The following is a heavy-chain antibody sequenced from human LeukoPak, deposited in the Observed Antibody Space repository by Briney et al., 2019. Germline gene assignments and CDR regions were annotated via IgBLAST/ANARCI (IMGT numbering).Heavy chain of an antibody. Sequence: GGSPRLSCAASGFTVSSNCMSWVRQAPGKGLEWVSLICSGGNTYYADSVKGRFTISRDDSKNTLYLQMNSLRAEDTAVYYCARRYCSGGTCYFFDYWGQGTLVTVSS. V-gene: IGHV3-53*01. D-gene: IGHD2-15*01. J-gene: IGHJ4*02. CDR2: ICSGGNT. CDR1: GFTVSSNC. CDR3: ARRYCSGGTCYFFDY.